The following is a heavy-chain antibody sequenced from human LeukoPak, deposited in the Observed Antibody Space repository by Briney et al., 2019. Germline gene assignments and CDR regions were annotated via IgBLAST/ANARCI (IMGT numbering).Heavy chain of an antibody. CDR3: ARVIGHTGWFDP. V-gene: IGHV1-8*01. Sequence: ASVKVSCKASGYTFTSYDINWVRQATGQGLEWMGWMNPNSGNTGYAQKFQGRVTMTRNTSISTAYMELSSLRSEDTAVYYCARVIGHTGWFDPWGQGTLVTVSS. CDR2: MNPNSGNT. D-gene: IGHD2-8*02. CDR1: GYTFTSYD. J-gene: IGHJ5*02.